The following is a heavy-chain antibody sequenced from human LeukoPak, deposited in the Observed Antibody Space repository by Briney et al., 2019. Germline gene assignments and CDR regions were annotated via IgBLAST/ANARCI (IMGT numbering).Heavy chain of an antibody. D-gene: IGHD3-16*01. Sequence: GGSLRLSCAASGFRFSSYWMSWVRQAPGKGLEWVANIKQDGGEKYYVDSVKGRFTTSRDSSKNSLYLQMNSLRDEDTAVYYCVRDGGPYYFDCWGQGTLVTVSS. J-gene: IGHJ4*02. CDR1: GFRFSSYW. CDR2: IKQDGGEK. V-gene: IGHV3-7*01. CDR3: VRDGGPYYFDC.